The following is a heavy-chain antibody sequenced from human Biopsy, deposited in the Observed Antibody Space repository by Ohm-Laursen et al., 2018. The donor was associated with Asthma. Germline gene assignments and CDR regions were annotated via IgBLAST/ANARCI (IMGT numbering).Heavy chain of an antibody. J-gene: IGHJ6*02. CDR2: IKKDGSEK. CDR1: GFTFSSYW. CDR3: ARGGYCTSPTCPWGRYATDV. D-gene: IGHD2-2*01. V-gene: IGHV3-7*01. Sequence: SLRLSCTAPGFTFSSYWMSWVRQAPGKGLEWAANIKKDGSEKYYVDSVKGRFTISRDNAKNSLYLHMNSLRAEDTAVYYCARGGYCTSPTCPWGRYATDVWGQGTTVTVSS.